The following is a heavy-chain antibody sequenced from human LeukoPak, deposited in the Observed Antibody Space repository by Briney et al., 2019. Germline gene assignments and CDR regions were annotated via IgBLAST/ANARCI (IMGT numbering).Heavy chain of an antibody. J-gene: IGHJ4*02. CDR1: GFTFSSYG. Sequence: PGGSLRLSCAASGFTFSSYGMHWVRQAPGKGLEWVAVIWYDGSNKYYADSVKGRFTISRDNSKNTLYLQMNSLRAEDTAVYYCAKAPRGYYDSSGYGHFDHWGQGTLVTVSS. CDR2: IWYDGSNK. V-gene: IGHV3-33*06. CDR3: AKAPRGYYDSSGYGHFDH. D-gene: IGHD3-22*01.